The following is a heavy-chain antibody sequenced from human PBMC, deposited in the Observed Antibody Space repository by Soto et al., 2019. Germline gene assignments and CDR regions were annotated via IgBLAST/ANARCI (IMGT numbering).Heavy chain of an antibody. J-gene: IGHJ5*02. CDR3: VRERSGYSYADA. D-gene: IGHD5-18*01. Sequence: EVQLLESGGGLVQPGGSLRLSCAASGFTFSSYAMSWVRQAPGKGLEWVSAISGSGANTYYADSVKGRFTISRDNSKNTRYLQMNSLRAEDSAMYYCVRERSGYSYADAWGQGTLVTVSS. V-gene: IGHV3-23*01. CDR2: ISGSGANT. CDR1: GFTFSSYA.